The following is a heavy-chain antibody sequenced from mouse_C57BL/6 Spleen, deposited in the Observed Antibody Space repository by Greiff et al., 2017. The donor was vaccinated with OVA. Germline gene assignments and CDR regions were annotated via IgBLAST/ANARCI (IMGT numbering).Heavy chain of an antibody. Sequence: VQLKESGGGLVKPGGSLKLSCAASGFTFSSYAMSWVRQTPEKRLEWVATISDGGSYTYYPDNVKGRFTISRDNAKNNLYLQMSHLKSEDTAMYYCAREGEICWFAYWGQGTLVTVSA. V-gene: IGHV5-4*01. J-gene: IGHJ3*01. CDR2: ISDGGSYT. CDR1: GFTFSSYA. CDR3: AREGEICWFAY.